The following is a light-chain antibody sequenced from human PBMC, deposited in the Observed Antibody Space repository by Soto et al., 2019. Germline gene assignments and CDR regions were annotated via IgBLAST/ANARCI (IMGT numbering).Light chain of an antibody. J-gene: IGLJ1*01. CDR3: SSYAGSTTHYV. CDR2: EVS. V-gene: IGLV2-8*01. Sequence: QSVLTQPPSASGSAGQSVTISCTGTSSDVGGYNYVSWYQQHPGKAPKLMIYEVSKRPSGVPDRFSGSKSGNTASLTVSGLQAEDEADYYCSSYAGSTTHYVFGTGTKVTV. CDR1: SSDVGGYNY.